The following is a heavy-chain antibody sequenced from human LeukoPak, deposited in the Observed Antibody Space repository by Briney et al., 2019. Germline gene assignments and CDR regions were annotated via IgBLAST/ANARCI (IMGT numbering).Heavy chain of an antibody. CDR3: ASSRLYYDYVWGSSPVWYY. CDR2: INPNSGGT. V-gene: IGHV1-2*06. Sequence: APVKVSCKASGYTFTGYYMHWVRQAPGQGLEWMGRINPNSGGTNYAQKFQGRVTMTRDTSISTAYMELSRLRSDDTAVYYCASSRLYYDYVWGSSPVWYYWGQGTLVTVSS. CDR1: GYTFTGYY. J-gene: IGHJ4*02. D-gene: IGHD3-16*01.